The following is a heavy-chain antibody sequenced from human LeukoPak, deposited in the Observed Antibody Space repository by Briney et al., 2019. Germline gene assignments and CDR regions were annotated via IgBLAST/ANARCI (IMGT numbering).Heavy chain of an antibody. V-gene: IGHV3-11*01. D-gene: IGHD6-13*01. CDR3: ARRCSSSCRAFDI. CDR1: GFTFSDYY. J-gene: IGHJ3*02. Sequence: GGSLRLSCAASGFTFSDYYMSWIRQAPGKGLEWVSSVKGRFTISRDNAKNSLYLQMNSLRAEDTAVYYCARRCSSSCRAFDIWGQGTMVTVSS.